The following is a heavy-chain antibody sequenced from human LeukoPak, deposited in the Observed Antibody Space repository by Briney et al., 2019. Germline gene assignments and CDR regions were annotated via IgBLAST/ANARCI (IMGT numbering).Heavy chain of an antibody. Sequence: PGGSLRLSCAASGFTFSSYAMSWVRQAPGKGLEWVSAISGSGGSTYYADSVKGRFTTSSDNSKNTLYLQMNSLRAEDTAVYYCAKDSRREVSSSSEGYWGQGTLVTVSS. CDR1: GFTFSSYA. D-gene: IGHD6-6*01. CDR2: ISGSGGST. V-gene: IGHV3-23*01. J-gene: IGHJ4*02. CDR3: AKDSRREVSSSSEGY.